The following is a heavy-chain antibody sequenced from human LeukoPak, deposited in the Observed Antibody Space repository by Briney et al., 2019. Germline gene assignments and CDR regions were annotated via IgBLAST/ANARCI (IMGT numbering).Heavy chain of an antibody. V-gene: IGHV3-7*01. CDR3: ARSRWPEDL. CDR2: INRDGTET. CDR1: GFTFSGSA. D-gene: IGHD4-23*01. J-gene: IGHJ5*02. Sequence: GGSLKLSCAASGFTFSGSAMHWVRQAPGKGLEWVANINRDGTETYYVGSVKGRFTISIDNAKNSVYLQMNSLRTEDTAIYYCARSRWPEDLWGRGTLVTVSS.